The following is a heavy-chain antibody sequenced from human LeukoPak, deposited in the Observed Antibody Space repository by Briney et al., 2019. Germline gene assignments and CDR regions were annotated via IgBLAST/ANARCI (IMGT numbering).Heavy chain of an antibody. Sequence: GGSLRLSCVASGFNFNTYIIHWVRKSPGKGLEWLAAIHFGGETDYKASVRGRFIISRDNPRNTVYLHLTNLEPEDTAVYSCAREIGGTAPDYWGRGTLVAVSS. J-gene: IGHJ4*02. CDR1: GFNFNTYI. D-gene: IGHD3-16*01. CDR2: IHFGGET. V-gene: IGHV3-30*03. CDR3: AREIGGTAPDY.